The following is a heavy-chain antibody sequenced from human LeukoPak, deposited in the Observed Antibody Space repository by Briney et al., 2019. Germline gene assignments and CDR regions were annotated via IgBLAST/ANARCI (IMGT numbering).Heavy chain of an antibody. CDR2: ISSSAGII. CDR3: ARDSSGWYRGVDY. CDR1: GFTFSSYE. Sequence: PGGSLRLSCAASGFTFSSYEMNWVRQAPGKGLEWVSYISSSAGIIYYADSVKGRFTISRDNANNSLSLQMNSLRAEDTAVHYCARDSSGWYRGVDYWGQGTLVTVSS. J-gene: IGHJ4*02. D-gene: IGHD6-19*01. V-gene: IGHV3-48*03.